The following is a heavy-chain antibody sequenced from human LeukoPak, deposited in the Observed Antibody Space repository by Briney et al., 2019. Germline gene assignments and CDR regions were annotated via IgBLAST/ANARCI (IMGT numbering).Heavy chain of an antibody. CDR2: ISGSGSST. Sequence: GGSLRLSCVVSGLTFSSYVMSWVRQAPGKGLEWVSVISGSGSSTFYTDSVKGRFTISRDNSKDTLYLQLNSLRAEDTAVYYCVSGRSEAAGELDYWGQGTLVTVSS. CDR3: VSGRSEAAGELDY. J-gene: IGHJ4*02. CDR1: GLTFSSYV. V-gene: IGHV3-23*01. D-gene: IGHD6-13*01.